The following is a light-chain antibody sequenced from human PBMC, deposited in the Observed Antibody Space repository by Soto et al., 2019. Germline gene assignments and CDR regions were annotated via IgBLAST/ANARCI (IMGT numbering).Light chain of an antibody. CDR1: SSDIGRYNF. J-gene: IGLJ1*01. CDR2: EAT. V-gene: IGLV2-14*01. CDR3: ASHTSTTGSV. Sequence: QSALTQPASMSGSPGQSITISYTRTSSDIGRYNFVSWYQHHPGKAPKLIIYEATKRPSGDSYRFSGSKSGNTTSLTFSGLQIEDEVDYYCASHTSTTGSVFRTATKVTVL.